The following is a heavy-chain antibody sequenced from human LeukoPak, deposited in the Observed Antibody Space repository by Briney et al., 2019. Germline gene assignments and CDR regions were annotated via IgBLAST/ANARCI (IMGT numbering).Heavy chain of an antibody. J-gene: IGHJ4*02. CDR3: ARSRLAGDIVVVQNQYYFDY. Sequence: ASVKVSCKASGYTFTSYGISWVRQAPGQGLEWMGWISAYNGNTNYAQKLQGRVTMTTDTSTSTAYMELRSLRSDDTAVYYCARSRLAGDIVVVQNQYYFDYWGQGTLVTVSS. V-gene: IGHV1-18*01. CDR1: GYTFTSYG. CDR2: ISAYNGNT. D-gene: IGHD2-2*01.